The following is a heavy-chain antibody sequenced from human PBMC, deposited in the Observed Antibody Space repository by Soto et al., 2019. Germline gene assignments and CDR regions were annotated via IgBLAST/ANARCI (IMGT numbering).Heavy chain of an antibody. CDR3: ASGYGALFEY. V-gene: IGHV4-39*07. CDR2: INYTGST. CDR1: GGSISSSNYY. D-gene: IGHD5-12*01. Sequence: PSETLSLPCTVSGGSISSSNYYWGWIRQPPGKGLEWIGSINYTGSTNSNPSLKSRVTISVDTSKNQFSLQLRSVTAADTAVYYCASGYGALFEYWGQGTLVTVSS. J-gene: IGHJ4*02.